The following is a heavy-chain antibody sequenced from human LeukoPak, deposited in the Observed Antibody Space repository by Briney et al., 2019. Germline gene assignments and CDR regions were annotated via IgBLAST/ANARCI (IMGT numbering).Heavy chain of an antibody. Sequence: PSETLSLTCTVSGGFISSSSYYWGWIRQPPGKGLEWIGSIYYSGSTYYNPSLKSRVTISVDTSKNKFSLKLSSVTAADTAVYYCARGRVGSGYTYGPSDYWGQGTLVTVSS. CDR2: IYYSGST. CDR1: GGFISSSSYY. D-gene: IGHD5-18*01. V-gene: IGHV4-39*07. J-gene: IGHJ4*02. CDR3: ARGRVGSGYTYGPSDY.